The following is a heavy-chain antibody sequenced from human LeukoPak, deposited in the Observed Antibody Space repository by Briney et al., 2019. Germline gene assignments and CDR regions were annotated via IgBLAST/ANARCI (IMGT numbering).Heavy chain of an antibody. J-gene: IGHJ4*02. Sequence: PSETLSLTCTVSGGSLSSGDHYWSWIRQPPGKGLEWIGYIHSSGSSYYNPSLKSRLTISVDTSKNQLSLKLRSVTAADTAVYYCARESGMVRAPPYFDYWGQGTLVTVSS. CDR1: GGSLSSGDHY. CDR3: ARESGMVRAPPYFDY. D-gene: IGHD3-10*01. CDR2: IHSSGSS. V-gene: IGHV4-30-4*08.